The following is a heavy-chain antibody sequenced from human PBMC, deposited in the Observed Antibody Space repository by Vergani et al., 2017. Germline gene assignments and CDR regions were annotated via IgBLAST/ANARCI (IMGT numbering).Heavy chain of an antibody. Sequence: EVQLVESGGGLVQPGGSLRLSCAASGFTLSSYWMHWVRQAPGKGLVWVSRINSDGSSTSYADSVKGRFTISRDNAKNTLYLQMNSLRAEDTAVYYCARGLLQCSSTSCYYYWGQGTLVTVSS. CDR2: INSDGSST. CDR3: ARGLLQCSSTSCYYY. CDR1: GFTLSSYW. J-gene: IGHJ4*02. V-gene: IGHV3-74*01. D-gene: IGHD2-2*01.